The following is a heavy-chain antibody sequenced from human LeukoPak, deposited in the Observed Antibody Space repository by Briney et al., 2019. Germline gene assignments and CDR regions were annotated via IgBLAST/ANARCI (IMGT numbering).Heavy chain of an antibody. Sequence: ASVKVSCKASGYTFTAHYIHWVRQAPGQGLEWMGIINPGDGGASYAQKFQGRLTMSRDTSTSTLYMELSSLRPEDTAIYYCARKAPHDTSGWYFDLWGRGTLVTVSS. CDR1: GYTFTAHY. V-gene: IGHV1-46*01. D-gene: IGHD3-22*01. CDR3: ARKAPHDTSGWYFDL. J-gene: IGHJ2*01. CDR2: INPGDGGA.